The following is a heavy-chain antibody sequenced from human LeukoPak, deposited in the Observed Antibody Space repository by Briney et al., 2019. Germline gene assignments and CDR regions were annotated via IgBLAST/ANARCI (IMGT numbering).Heavy chain of an antibody. CDR3: ARGGFTSSWYISRDY. D-gene: IGHD6-13*01. V-gene: IGHV3-7*01. Sequence: GGSLRLSCAASGFTFNKYWLTWVRQAPGKGLEWVANIKEDGSEKYYVDSVKGRFTISRDNAKNSLYLQMSSLRPEDTAVYYCARGGFTSSWYISRDYWGQGTPVTVSS. CDR2: IKEDGSEK. CDR1: GFTFNKYW. J-gene: IGHJ4*02.